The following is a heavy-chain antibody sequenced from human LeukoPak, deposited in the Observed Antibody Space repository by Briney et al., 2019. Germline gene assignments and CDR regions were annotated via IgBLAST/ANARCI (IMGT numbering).Heavy chain of an antibody. Sequence: SETLSLTCTVSGGSISSYYWSWIRQPPGKGLEWIGYIYYSGSTDYNPSLKSRVTISVDTSKNQFSLKLSSVTAADTAVYYCARSYSNDGYYYYYYMDVWGKGTTVTVSS. CDR3: ARSYSNDGYYYYYYMDV. J-gene: IGHJ6*03. CDR1: GGSISSYY. V-gene: IGHV4-59*01. D-gene: IGHD4-11*01. CDR2: IYYSGST.